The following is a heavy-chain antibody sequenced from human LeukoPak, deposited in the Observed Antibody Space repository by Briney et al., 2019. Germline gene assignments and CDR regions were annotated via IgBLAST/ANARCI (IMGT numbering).Heavy chain of an antibody. D-gene: IGHD2-8*01. V-gene: IGHV3-7*01. J-gene: IGHJ4*02. CDR2: INQDVSRI. Sequence: GGSLRLSCAGSGFSFSRYWMAWVRQAPGKGLEWVASINQDVSRIHYVDSVKGRFTISRDNAKDSLFLQMNSLRVGDTAVYYCARLKDDVTKFDYWGQGTLVTVSS. CDR1: GFSFSRYW. CDR3: ARLKDDVTKFDY.